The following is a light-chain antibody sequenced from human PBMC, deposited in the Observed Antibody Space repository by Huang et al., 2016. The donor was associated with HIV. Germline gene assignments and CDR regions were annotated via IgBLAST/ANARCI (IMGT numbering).Light chain of an antibody. CDR3: QQYHALPVT. Sequence: DIQMTQSQSSLSASVGDRVTITCQASQDINKYLAWYNQKPGKAPKLLIYDAAKLETGVPSRFSGSGSGTTFTFTISSLQPEDIATYYCQQYHALPVTFGGGTKVEIK. CDR2: DAA. V-gene: IGKV1-33*01. CDR1: QDINKY. J-gene: IGKJ4*01.